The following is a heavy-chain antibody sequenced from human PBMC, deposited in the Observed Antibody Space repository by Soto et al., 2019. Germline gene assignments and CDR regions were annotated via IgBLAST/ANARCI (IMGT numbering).Heavy chain of an antibody. CDR1: GFTFSSYA. J-gene: IGHJ3*02. CDR2: ISGSGGST. CDR3: AKDKFFTIFDIPGDFDN. V-gene: IGHV3-23*01. Sequence: GGSLRLSCAASGFTFSSYAMSWVRQAPGKGLEWVSAISGSGGSTYYADSVKGRFTISRDNSKNTLYLQMNSLRAEDKAVYYCAKDKFFTIFDIPGDFDNWGQGTMVTVSS. D-gene: IGHD3-3*01.